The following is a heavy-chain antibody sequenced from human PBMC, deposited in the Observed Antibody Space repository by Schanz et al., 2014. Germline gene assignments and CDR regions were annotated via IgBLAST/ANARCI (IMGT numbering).Heavy chain of an antibody. J-gene: IGHJ6*02. Sequence: QVQLQESGPGLVKPSGTLSLTCAVSGGSISSGSYYWSWIRQHPGKGLEWIGYIYDSGNTYYNPSLKSRVTMSIDTSENQFSLNLRSVTGADTAVYYCARLVGPSFYYGMDVWGQGTTVTVSS. V-gene: IGHV4-31*11. D-gene: IGHD2-15*01. CDR1: GGSISSGSYY. CDR3: ARLVGPSFYYGMDV. CDR2: IYDSGNT.